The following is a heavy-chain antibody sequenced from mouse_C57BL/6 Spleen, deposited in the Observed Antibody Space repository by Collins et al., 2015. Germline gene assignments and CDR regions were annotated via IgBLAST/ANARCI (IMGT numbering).Heavy chain of an antibody. CDR3: TRLDYGSSFDY. D-gene: IGHD1-1*01. CDR2: INPSNGGT. Sequence: QVQLQQSGAELVKPGASVKLSCKASGYTFTSYYMYWVKQRPGQGLEWIGEINPSNGGTNFNEKFKSKATLTVDKSSSTAYTQLSSLTSEDSAVYYCTRLDYGSSFDYWGQGTTLTVSS. V-gene: IGHV1S81*02. J-gene: IGHJ2*01. CDR1: GYTFTSYY.